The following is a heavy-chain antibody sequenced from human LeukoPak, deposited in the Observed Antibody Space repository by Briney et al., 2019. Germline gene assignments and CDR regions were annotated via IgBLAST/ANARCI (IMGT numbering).Heavy chain of an antibody. CDR1: GFTFSSYW. J-gene: IGHJ4*02. Sequence: GGSLRLSCAASGFTFSSYWMSWVRQAPGKGLEWVANIKQDGSEKYYVDSVKGRFTISRDNAKNSLYLQMDSLRAEDTAVYYCARASSSSEFDYWGQGTLVTVSS. CDR3: ARASSSSEFDY. D-gene: IGHD6-6*01. CDR2: IKQDGSEK. V-gene: IGHV3-7*01.